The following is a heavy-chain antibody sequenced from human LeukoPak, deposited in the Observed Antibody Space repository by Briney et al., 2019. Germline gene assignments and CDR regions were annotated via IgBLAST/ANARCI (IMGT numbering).Heavy chain of an antibody. CDR3: ARVGAYGYSYGSGYIDI. Sequence: SETLSLTCTVSGGSISSGSYYWSWIRQPAGKGLEWIGRIYTSGSTNYNPSLKSRVTISVDTSKNQFSLKLSSVTAADTAVYYCARVGAYGYSYGSGYIDIWGQGTMVTVSS. V-gene: IGHV4-61*02. CDR1: GGSISSGSYY. D-gene: IGHD5-18*01. J-gene: IGHJ3*02. CDR2: IYTSGST.